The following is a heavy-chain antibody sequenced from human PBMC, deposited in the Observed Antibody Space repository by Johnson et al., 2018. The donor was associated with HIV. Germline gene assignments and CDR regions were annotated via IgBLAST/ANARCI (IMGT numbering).Heavy chain of an antibody. CDR2: IKQDGSEK. V-gene: IGHV3-7*01. J-gene: IGHJ3*02. D-gene: IGHD5-18*01. Sequence: VQLVESGGGLVQPGRSLRLSCAASGFTFSSYAMSWVRQAPGKGLEWVANIKQDGSEKYYVDSVKGRFTISRDNAKNSLYLQMNSLRAEDTAVYYCARENVDTAMADAFDIWGQGTMVTVSS. CDR3: ARENVDTAMADAFDI. CDR1: GFTFSSYA.